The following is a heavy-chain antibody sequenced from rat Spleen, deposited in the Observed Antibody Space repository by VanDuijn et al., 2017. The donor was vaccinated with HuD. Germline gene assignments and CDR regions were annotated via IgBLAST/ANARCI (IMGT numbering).Heavy chain of an antibody. CDR1: GFSLNNYG. CDR3: ARHLDSGGYFDY. CDR2: MWNGGGT. J-gene: IGHJ2*01. V-gene: IGHV2-16*01. Sequence: VQLKESGPGLVQPSQTLSLTCTVSGFSLNNYGVIWVRQPPGKGLEWMGAMWNGGGTDYNSPFKSRLSISRDTSKSQVFLKMNSLQTDDTANYFCARHLDSGGYFDYWGQGVMVTVSS. D-gene: IGHD1-11*01.